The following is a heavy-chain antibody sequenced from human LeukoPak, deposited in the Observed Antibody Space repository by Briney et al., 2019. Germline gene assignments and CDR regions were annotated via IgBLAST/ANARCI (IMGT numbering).Heavy chain of an antibody. D-gene: IGHD3-9*01. CDR1: GYNFNNYW. CDR3: ARQCYDVLTGFYIHFDY. V-gene: IGHV5-51*01. CDR2: IWPGDSDT. Sequence: GESLKISCKGSGYNFNNYWVGWVRQMPGKGLEWMGIIWPGDSDTRYNPSFRGQVTMSVDKSISTAYLQWSSLKASDTAIYYCARQCYDVLTGFYIHFDYWGQGTLVTVSS. J-gene: IGHJ4*02.